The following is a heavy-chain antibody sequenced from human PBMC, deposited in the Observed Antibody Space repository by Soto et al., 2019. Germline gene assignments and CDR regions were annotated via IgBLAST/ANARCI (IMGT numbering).Heavy chain of an antibody. CDR1: GFTFSSYS. V-gene: IGHV3-48*02. D-gene: IGHD3-3*01. CDR2: ISSSSSTI. CDR3: ARDGGSYYDFWSGYFAYYYGMDV. Sequence: EVQLVESGGGLVQPGGSLRLSCAASGFTFSSYSMNWVRQAPGKGLEWVSYISSSSSTIYYADSVKGRFTISRDNAKNSLYLQMNRLREEDTAVYYCARDGGSYYDFWSGYFAYYYGMDVWGQGTTVTVSS. J-gene: IGHJ6*02.